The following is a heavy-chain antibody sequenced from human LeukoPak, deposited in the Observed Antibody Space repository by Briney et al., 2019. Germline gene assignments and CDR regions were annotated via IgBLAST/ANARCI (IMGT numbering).Heavy chain of an antibody. D-gene: IGHD4/OR15-4a*01. CDR2: INPSGGST. V-gene: IGHV1-46*01. CDR1: GYTFTSYY. J-gene: IGHJ4*02. Sequence: GASVKVSCKASGYTFTSYYMHWVRQAPGQGLEWMGIINPSGGSTSYAQKFQGRVTMTRDTSTSTVYMELSSLRSEDTAVYYCARDCLSSVANFCSFDYWSQGTLVTVSS. CDR3: ARDCLSSVANFCSFDY.